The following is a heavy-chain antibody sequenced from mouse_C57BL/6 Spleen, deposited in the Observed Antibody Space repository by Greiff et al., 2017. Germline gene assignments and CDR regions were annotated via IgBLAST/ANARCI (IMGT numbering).Heavy chain of an antibody. D-gene: IGHD2-2*01. Sequence: DVHLVESGGDLVKPGGSLKLSCAASGFTFSSYGMSWVRQTPDKRLEWVATISSGGSYTYYPDSVKGRFTISRDNAKNTLYLQMSSLKSEDTAMYYCASLYYGYDDDYFDYWGQGTTLTVSS. CDR2: ISSGGSYT. CDR3: ASLYYGYDDDYFDY. V-gene: IGHV5-6*01. CDR1: GFTFSSYG. J-gene: IGHJ2*01.